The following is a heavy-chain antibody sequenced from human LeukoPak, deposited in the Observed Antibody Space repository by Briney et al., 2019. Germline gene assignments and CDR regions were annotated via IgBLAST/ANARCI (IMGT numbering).Heavy chain of an antibody. V-gene: IGHV3-74*01. Sequence: LAGGSLRLSCAASGFTFSSYWMHWVRQAPGKGLVWVSRINSDGSSTSYADSVKGRFTISRDNSKNTLYLQMNSLRAEDTAVYYCARGPYSSSPRVVRYYFDYWGQGTLVTVSS. CDR3: ARGPYSSSPRVVRYYFDY. D-gene: IGHD6-6*01. CDR2: INSDGSST. J-gene: IGHJ4*02. CDR1: GFTFSSYW.